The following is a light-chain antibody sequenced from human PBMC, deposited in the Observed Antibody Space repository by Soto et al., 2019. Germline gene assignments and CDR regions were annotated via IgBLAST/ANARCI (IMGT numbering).Light chain of an antibody. CDR3: QQAYSTPWT. V-gene: IGKV1-39*01. CDR2: ATS. J-gene: IGKJ1*01. Sequence: DIQMTQSPSSLSASVGDRVTITCRASQSISTYLHWYQQKPGTAPKLLIYATSNLQSGVPSRFSGSGSGTDFTLTINSLQPEDFATYYCQQAYSTPWTFGQGTKVDNK. CDR1: QSISTY.